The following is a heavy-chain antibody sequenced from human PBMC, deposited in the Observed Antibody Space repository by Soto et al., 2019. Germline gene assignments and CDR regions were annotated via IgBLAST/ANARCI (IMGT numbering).Heavy chain of an antibody. CDR1: GGTFSSYA. Sequence: QVQLVQSGAEVKKPGSSVKVSCKASGGTFSSYAISWVRQAPGQGLEWMGGIIPIFGTANYAQKFQGRVTITPDESTSTAYMELSSLRSEDTAVYYCASGALEYSSAKPSGMIKGVDVWGQGTTVTVSS. V-gene: IGHV1-69*01. CDR2: IIPIFGTA. CDR3: ASGALEYSSAKPSGMIKGVDV. J-gene: IGHJ6*02. D-gene: IGHD6-6*01.